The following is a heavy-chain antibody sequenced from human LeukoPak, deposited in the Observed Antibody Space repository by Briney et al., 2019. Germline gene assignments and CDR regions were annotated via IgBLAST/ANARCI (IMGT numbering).Heavy chain of an antibody. CDR3: ASRYCSSTSCYS. CDR1: GFTFSSYA. CDR2: ISYDGSNK. Sequence: GGSLRLSCAASGFTFSSYAMSWVRQAPGKGLEWVAVISYDGSNKYYADSVKGRFTISRDNSKNTLYLQMNSLRAEDTAVYYCASRYCSSTSCYSWGQGTLVTVSS. D-gene: IGHD2-2*01. V-gene: IGHV3-30*03. J-gene: IGHJ4*02.